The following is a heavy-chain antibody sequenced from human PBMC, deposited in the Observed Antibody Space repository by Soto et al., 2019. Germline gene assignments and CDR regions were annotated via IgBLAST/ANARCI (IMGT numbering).Heavy chain of an antibody. J-gene: IGHJ5*02. D-gene: IGHD6-13*01. Sequence: SETLSLTCTVSGGSISSGDYYWSWIRQPPGKGLEWIGYIYYSGSTYYNPSLKSRVTISVDTSKNQFSLKLSSVTAADTAVYYWSRRQQLARPAVWFDPWGQGTLVTVSS. CDR3: SRRQQLARPAVWFDP. CDR2: IYYSGST. V-gene: IGHV4-30-4*01. CDR1: GGSISSGDYY.